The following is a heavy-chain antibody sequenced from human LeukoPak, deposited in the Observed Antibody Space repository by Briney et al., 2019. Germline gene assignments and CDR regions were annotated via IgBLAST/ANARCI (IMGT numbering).Heavy chain of an antibody. V-gene: IGHV4-59*01. J-gene: IGHJ6*03. CDR1: GGSISSYY. CDR3: ARVTNYGDGLYSMVV. D-gene: IGHD4-17*01. CDR2: IYYSGST. Sequence: SETLSLTCTVSGGSISSYYWSWIRQLPGEGLEWIGYIYYSGSTNYNPSLKSPVTISVDTSKNQFSLKLSSVTAADTAVYYCARVTNYGDGLYSMVVWGEGTTVTVSS.